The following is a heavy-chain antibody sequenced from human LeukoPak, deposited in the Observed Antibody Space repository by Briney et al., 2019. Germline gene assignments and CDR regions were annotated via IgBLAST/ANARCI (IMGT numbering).Heavy chain of an antibody. D-gene: IGHD3-10*01. V-gene: IGHV3-23*01. CDR3: ETSGGFYGSGSYPAYDY. CDR1: GFTFSSYA. J-gene: IGHJ4*02. CDR2: ISGSGGST. Sequence: PGGSLRLSCAASGFTFSSYAMSWVRQAPGKGLEWVSAISGSGGSTYYADSVKGRFTISRDNSKNTLYLQMNSLRAEDTAVYYCETSGGFYGSGSYPAYDYWGQGTLVTVSS.